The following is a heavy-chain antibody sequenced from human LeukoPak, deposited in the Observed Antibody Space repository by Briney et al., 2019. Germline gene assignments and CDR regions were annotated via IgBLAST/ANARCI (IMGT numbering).Heavy chain of an antibody. J-gene: IGHJ6*02. CDR1: EFNVSSLY. Sequence: GGSLRLSCVGSEFNVSSLYMSWVRQAPGRGLEWVSVIYGGGTTNYADSVKGRFTISRDTFENTVHLEMGDLRVDDTAVYYCARTGWGAYGMDVWGPGTTVTVSS. CDR3: ARTGWGAYGMDV. CDR2: IYGGGTT. D-gene: IGHD1-26*01. V-gene: IGHV3-53*01.